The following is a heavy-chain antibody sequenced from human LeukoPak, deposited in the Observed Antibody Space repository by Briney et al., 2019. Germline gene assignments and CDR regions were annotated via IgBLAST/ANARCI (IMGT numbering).Heavy chain of an antibody. J-gene: IGHJ4*02. Sequence: GASVKVSCKASGYTFTSYGISWVRQAPGQGLEWMGWISAYNGNTNYAQKLQGRVTMTTETSTSTAYMELSRLRSDDTAVYYCARSARDGYNYQSYLDYWGQGTLVTVSS. D-gene: IGHD5-24*01. CDR1: GYTFTSYG. CDR2: ISAYNGNT. V-gene: IGHV1-18*01. CDR3: ARSARDGYNYQSYLDY.